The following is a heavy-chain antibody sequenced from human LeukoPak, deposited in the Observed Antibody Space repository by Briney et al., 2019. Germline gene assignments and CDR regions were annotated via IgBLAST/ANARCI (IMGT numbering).Heavy chain of an antibody. CDR2: IKSKTDGGTT. V-gene: IGHV3-15*01. D-gene: IGHD3-3*01. CDR1: GFTFSNAW. J-gene: IGHJ6*03. CDR3: TTLGPYNYYFWSGYSKYYYYMDI. Sequence: GGSLRLSCAASGFTFSNAWMSWVRQAPGKGLEWVGRIKSKTDGGTTDYAAPVKGRFTISRDDSKNTLYLQMNSLKTEDTAVYYCTTLGPYNYYFWSGYSKYYYYMDIWGKGTTVTVSS.